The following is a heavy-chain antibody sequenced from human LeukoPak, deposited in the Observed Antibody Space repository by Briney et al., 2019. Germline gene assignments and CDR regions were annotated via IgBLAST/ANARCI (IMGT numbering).Heavy chain of an antibody. Sequence: ASVXVSCKASGYTFTSYGISWVRQAPGQGLEWMGWISAYNGNTNYAQKLQGRVTMTTDTSTSTAYMELRSLRSDDTAVYYCARVSRRCSSTSCYAGKQAGWFDPWGQGTLVTVSS. J-gene: IGHJ5*02. CDR1: GYTFTSYG. D-gene: IGHD2-2*01. CDR2: ISAYNGNT. V-gene: IGHV1-18*01. CDR3: ARVSRRCSSTSCYAGKQAGWFDP.